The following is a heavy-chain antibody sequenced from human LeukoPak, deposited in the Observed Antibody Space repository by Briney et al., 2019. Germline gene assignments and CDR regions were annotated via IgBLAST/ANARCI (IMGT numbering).Heavy chain of an antibody. CDR1: GFTFSSYA. D-gene: IGHD3-10*01. CDR2: ISYGGSNK. J-gene: IGHJ4*02. V-gene: IGHV3-30-3*01. CDR3: ASDWRVRGVIISVPVY. Sequence: PGRSLRLSCAASGFTFSSYAMHWVRQAPGKGLEWVAVISYGGSNKYYADSVKGRFTISRDNSKNTLYLQMNSLRAEDTAVYYCASDWRVRGVIISVPVYWGQGTLVTVSS.